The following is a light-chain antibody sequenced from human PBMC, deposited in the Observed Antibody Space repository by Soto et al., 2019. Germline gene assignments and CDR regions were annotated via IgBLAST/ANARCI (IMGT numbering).Light chain of an antibody. J-gene: IGKJ4*01. V-gene: IGKV3-20*01. Sequence: IVLTQSPAPLSLSPGERATLSCMASQSVSSYLAWYQQKPGQAPRLLIYGASTRAIGIPARFSGSGSGTDFTLTISRLEPEDVAVYYCQQYGSSPLTLGGGTKVDIK. CDR2: GAS. CDR3: QQYGSSPLT. CDR1: QSVSSY.